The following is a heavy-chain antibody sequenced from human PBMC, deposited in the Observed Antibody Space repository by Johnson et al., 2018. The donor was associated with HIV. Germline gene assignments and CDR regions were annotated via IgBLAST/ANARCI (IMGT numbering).Heavy chain of an antibody. V-gene: IGHV3-66*01. D-gene: IGHD6-19*01. CDR3: ARDVRQGEGQWLVHAFDI. CDR2: VYRDGNT. CDR1: GFTVSSYY. J-gene: IGHJ3*02. Sequence: VQLVESGGGLVQPGGSLRLSCAASGFTVSSYYMTWVRQAPGKGLEWVSVVYRDGNTKYADSVKGRFSISRDNAKNTVDLQLNSLRAEDTAVYYCARDVRQGEGQWLVHAFDIWGQGTMVTVSS.